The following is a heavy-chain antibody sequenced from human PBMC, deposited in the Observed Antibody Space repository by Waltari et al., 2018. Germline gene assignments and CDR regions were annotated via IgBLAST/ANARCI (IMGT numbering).Heavy chain of an antibody. Sequence: EVQLLESGGGLVQPGGSLRLSCAASGFTFSSYAMSWVRQAPGKGLEWVSAISGSGGSTYYADSVKGRFTISRDNGKNSLYLQMNSLRAEDTAAYYCAREGVAGTYFDYWGQGTLVTVSS. V-gene: IGHV3-23*01. CDR1: GFTFSSYA. J-gene: IGHJ4*02. CDR2: ISGSGGST. D-gene: IGHD6-19*01. CDR3: AREGVAGTYFDY.